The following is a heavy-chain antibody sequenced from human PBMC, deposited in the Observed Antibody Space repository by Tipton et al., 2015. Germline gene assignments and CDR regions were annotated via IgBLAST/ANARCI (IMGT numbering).Heavy chain of an antibody. Sequence: GSLRLSCAASGFTFSSYDMTWVRQAPGKGLEWVSYISSRSSTIYYADSVKGRFTISRDNANNSLHLQMHSLRDEDTAVYYCATKLYASAWDYWGQGTLVTVSS. V-gene: IGHV3-48*02. CDR1: GFTFSSYD. J-gene: IGHJ4*02. CDR3: ATKLYASAWDY. CDR2: ISSRSSTI. D-gene: IGHD6-19*01.